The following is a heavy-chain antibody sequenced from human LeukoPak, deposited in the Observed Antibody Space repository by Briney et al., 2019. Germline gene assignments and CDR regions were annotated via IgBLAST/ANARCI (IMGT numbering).Heavy chain of an antibody. Sequence: KPSETLSLTCTVSGGSIRSDFWSWIRQPPGKGLEWIGYVYYSGSTNYSPSLNSRVTISIDTSKNKFSLKLTSVTAADTAVYYCARHPGSTTVTKRGAYYYYYMDVWGKGTTVTVSS. CDR2: VYYSGST. CDR3: ARHPGSTTVTKRGAYYYYYMDV. CDR1: GGSIRSDF. J-gene: IGHJ6*03. V-gene: IGHV4-59*01. D-gene: IGHD4-17*01.